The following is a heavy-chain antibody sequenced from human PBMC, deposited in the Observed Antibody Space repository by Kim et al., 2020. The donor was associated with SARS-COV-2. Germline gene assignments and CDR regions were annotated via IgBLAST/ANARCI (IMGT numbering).Heavy chain of an antibody. Sequence: GGSLRLSCAASGFTFSSYWMHWVRQAPGKGLVWVSRISSDGSSTSYADSVKGRFTVSRDNAKNTLYLQMNSLRAEDTAVYYCARIRGITTQPDAFDMWGQGRMVTVSS. V-gene: IGHV3-74*01. D-gene: IGHD3-10*01. CDR3: ARIRGITTQPDAFDM. J-gene: IGHJ3*02. CDR1: GFTFSSYW. CDR2: ISSDGSST.